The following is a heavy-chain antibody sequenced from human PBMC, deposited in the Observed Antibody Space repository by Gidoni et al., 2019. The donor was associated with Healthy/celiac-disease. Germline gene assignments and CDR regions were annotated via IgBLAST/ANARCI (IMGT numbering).Heavy chain of an antibody. J-gene: IGHJ4*02. CDR3: ARGSYYYDSSGYPDY. CDR2: IIPILGIA. CDR1: GGTFSSYA. D-gene: IGHD3-22*01. V-gene: IGHV1-69*04. Sequence: QVQLVQSGAEVKKPGSSVKVSCKASGGTFSSYAISWVRQAPGQGLEWMGRIIPILGIANYAQKFQGRVTITADKSTSTAYMELSSLRSEDTAVYYCARGSYYYDSSGYPDYWGQGTLVTVSS.